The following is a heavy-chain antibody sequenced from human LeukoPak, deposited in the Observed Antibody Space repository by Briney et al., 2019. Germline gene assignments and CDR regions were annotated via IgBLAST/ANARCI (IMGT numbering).Heavy chain of an antibody. CDR2: ISYDGSNK. D-gene: IGHD1-26*01. J-gene: IGHJ6*03. CDR1: GFTFSSYA. Sequence: GRSLRLSCAASGFTFSSYAMHWVRQAPGKGLEWVAVISYDGSNKYYADSVKGRFTISRDNSKNTLYLQMNSLRAEDTAVYYCAKSLRSPNGYYYMDVWGKGTTVTVSS. CDR3: AKSLRSPNGYYYMDV. V-gene: IGHV3-30-3*02.